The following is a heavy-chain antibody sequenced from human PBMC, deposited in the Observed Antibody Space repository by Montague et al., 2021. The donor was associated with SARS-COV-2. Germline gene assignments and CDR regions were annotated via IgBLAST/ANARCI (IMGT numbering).Heavy chain of an antibody. J-gene: IGHJ4*02. Sequence: SETLSLTCTVSGSSISSSSYYWGWIRQPPGKGLEWIGSIYYSGSTYYNPSLKSRVTISVDTSKNQFSLKLSSVTAADTAVYYCALGREVAAANFDYWGQGTLVTVSS. V-gene: IGHV4-39*01. CDR3: ALGREVAAANFDY. CDR1: GSSISSSSYY. D-gene: IGHD6-13*01. CDR2: IYYSGST.